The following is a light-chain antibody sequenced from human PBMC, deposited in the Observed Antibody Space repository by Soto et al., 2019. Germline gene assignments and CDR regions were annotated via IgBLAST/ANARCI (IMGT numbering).Light chain of an antibody. V-gene: IGKV1-33*01. CDR2: DAS. Sequence: DIQMTQSPSSLSASVGDRVTITCQASQDISNYLNWYQQIPGKAPKLLIYDASNLETGVPSRFSGSGSGTDFTFTISSLQPEDIATYFCQHYDNLPYTFGQGTKLEIK. CDR1: QDISNY. CDR3: QHYDNLPYT. J-gene: IGKJ2*01.